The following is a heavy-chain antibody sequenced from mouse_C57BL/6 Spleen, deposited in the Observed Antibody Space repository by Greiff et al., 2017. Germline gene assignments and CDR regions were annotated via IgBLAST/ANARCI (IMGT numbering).Heavy chain of an antibody. CDR1: GYAFSSSW. CDR2: IYPGDGDT. CDR3: AGEGAQATSSYDY. D-gene: IGHD3-2*02. Sequence: QVQLQQSGPELVKPGASVKISCKASGYAFSSSWMNWVKQRPGKGLEWIGRIYPGDGDTNYNGKFKGTATLTADKSSSTAYMQLSSLTSEDSAVYFCAGEGAQATSSYDYWGQGTTRTVSS. V-gene: IGHV1-82*01. J-gene: IGHJ2*01.